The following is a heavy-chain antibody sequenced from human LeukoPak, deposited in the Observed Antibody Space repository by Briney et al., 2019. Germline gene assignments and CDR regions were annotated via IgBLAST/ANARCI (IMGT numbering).Heavy chain of an antibody. CDR3: GGGGYLLDY. CDR1: GFAFGTDW. V-gene: IGHV3-74*01. J-gene: IGHJ4*02. Sequence: PGGSLRLSCAASGFAFGTDWINWVRQAPGKGLVWVSRINSGGSTTRYADSVKGRFTISRDNAKNTVYLQMNSLRAEDTAVYYCGGGGYLLDYWGQGTLVTVSS. CDR2: INSGGSTT. D-gene: IGHD1-26*01.